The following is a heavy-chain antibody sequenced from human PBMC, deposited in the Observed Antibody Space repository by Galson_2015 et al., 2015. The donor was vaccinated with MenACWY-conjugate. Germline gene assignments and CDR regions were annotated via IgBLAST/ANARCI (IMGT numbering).Heavy chain of an antibody. CDR1: GFTFTSSA. CDR2: IVVGSGNT. CDR3: AADPSGSYYYYGMDA. V-gene: IGHV1-58*01. J-gene: IGHJ6*02. Sequence: SVKVSCKASGFTFTSSAVQWVRQARGQRLEWIGWIVVGSGNTNYAQKFQERVTITRDMSTSTAYMELSSLRSEDTAVYYCAADPSGSYYYYGMDAWGQGTTVTVSS. D-gene: IGHD1-26*01.